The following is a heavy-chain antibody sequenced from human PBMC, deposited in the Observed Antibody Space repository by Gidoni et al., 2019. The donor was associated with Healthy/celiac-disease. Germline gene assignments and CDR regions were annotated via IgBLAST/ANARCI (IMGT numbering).Heavy chain of an antibody. CDR2: IIPIRGIA. D-gene: IGHD3-9*01. V-gene: IGHV1-69*04. J-gene: IGHJ5*02. CDR3: ADEYYDILTGYYGDFDP. Sequence: QVQLVQSGAEVKKTGSSVKVSCKASGGTFSSYAISWVRQAPGQGLEWMGRIIPIRGIANYAQKFQGRVTITADKSTSTAYMELSSLRSEDTAVYYCADEYYDILTGYYGDFDPWGQGTLVTVSS. CDR1: GGTFSSYA.